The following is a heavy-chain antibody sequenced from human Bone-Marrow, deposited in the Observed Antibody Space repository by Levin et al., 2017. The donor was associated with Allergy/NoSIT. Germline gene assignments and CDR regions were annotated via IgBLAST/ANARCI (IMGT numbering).Heavy chain of an antibody. V-gene: IGHV3-23*01. CDR1: GISFSRSA. J-gene: IGHJ6*02. CDR3: VRGARDYGDPLFHFFAMGV. D-gene: IGHD4-17*01. Sequence: PGGSLRLSCAASGISFSRSAMNWVRQTPGKGLEWVSGISGSGDTRNYADSVRGRFTISRDNSRDTLYLQLDSLSADDTAVYYCVRGARDYGDPLFHFFAMGVWGQGTTVTVSS. CDR2: ISGSGDTR.